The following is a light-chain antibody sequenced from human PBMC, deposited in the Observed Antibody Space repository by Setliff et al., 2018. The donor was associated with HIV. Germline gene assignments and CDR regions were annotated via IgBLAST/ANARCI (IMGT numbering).Light chain of an antibody. CDR2: DVN. CDR3: SSFTSSTTYV. V-gene: IGLV2-14*03. Sequence: QSALAQPASVSGSPGQSITISCTGTSSDVGGYNFVCWYQQHPGKAPKLMIYDVNERPSEVSNRFSGSKSGNTASLTISGLQAEDEADYYCSSFTSSTTYVFGTGTKVTVL. J-gene: IGLJ1*01. CDR1: SSDVGGYNF.